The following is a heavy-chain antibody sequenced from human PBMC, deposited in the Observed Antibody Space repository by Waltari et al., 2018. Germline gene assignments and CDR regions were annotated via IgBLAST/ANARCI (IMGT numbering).Heavy chain of an antibody. J-gene: IGHJ6*02. CDR2: INRDGSN. CDR3: ARVGDYHGSGRFGLDV. V-gene: IGHV4-34*01. D-gene: IGHD3-10*01. CDR1: GGSFSGYF. Sequence: QVQLQQWGAGLLKPSETLSLTCAVYGGSFSGYFWSWVRQSPGKGLELIGQINRDGSNKFNPCLKSRVAMSVDTIKSQISLRLTAVTAADAAVYYCARVGDYHGSGRFGLDVWGQGTRVTVSS.